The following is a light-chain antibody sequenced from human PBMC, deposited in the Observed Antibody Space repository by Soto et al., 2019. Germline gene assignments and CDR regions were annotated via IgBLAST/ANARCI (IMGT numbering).Light chain of an antibody. Sequence: EVVMTQSPATLSVSPGERATLSCRASETVATNLAWYQQKPGQAPRLLISGASTRAAGISDRFRGSGSGTEFTLTISSLRSEDSAIYYGQQYFEWPPMTCGQGTKVEI. CDR1: ETVATN. J-gene: IGKJ1*01. CDR3: QQYFEWPPMT. CDR2: GAS. V-gene: IGKV3-15*01.